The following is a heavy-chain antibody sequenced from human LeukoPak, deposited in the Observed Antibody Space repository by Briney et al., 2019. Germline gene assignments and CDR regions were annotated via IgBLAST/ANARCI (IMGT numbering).Heavy chain of an antibody. Sequence: SETLSLTCTVSGYSISSGYYWGWIRQPPGKGPEWIGSIHHSGSTYYNPSLKSRVTISIDTSKNQFSLKLSSVTAADTAVYYCARNRASYGSGSHRLFDYWGQGTLVTVSS. CDR2: IHHSGST. CDR3: ARNRASYGSGSHRLFDY. D-gene: IGHD3-10*01. V-gene: IGHV4-38-2*02. CDR1: GYSISSGYY. J-gene: IGHJ4*02.